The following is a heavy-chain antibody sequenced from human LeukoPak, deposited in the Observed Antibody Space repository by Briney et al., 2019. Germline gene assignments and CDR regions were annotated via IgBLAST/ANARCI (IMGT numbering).Heavy chain of an antibody. D-gene: IGHD2-15*01. CDR2: ISYDGSNK. CDR1: GFTFSSYS. J-gene: IGHJ5*02. Sequence: PGRSLRLSCAASGFTFSSYSMHWVRQAPGKGLEWVAVISYDGSNKFYVDSVKGRFTISRDNAENSLYLQMNNLRAEDTAVYYCARGYCNGDSCYYHPWGQGTPVTVSS. V-gene: IGHV3-30*04. CDR3: ARGYCNGDSCYYHP.